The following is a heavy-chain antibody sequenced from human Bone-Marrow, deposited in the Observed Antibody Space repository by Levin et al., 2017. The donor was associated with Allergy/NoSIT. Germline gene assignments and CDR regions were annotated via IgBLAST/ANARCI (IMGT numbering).Heavy chain of an antibody. V-gene: IGHV3-30*18. J-gene: IGHJ4*02. CDR1: GFTFSSYG. CDR2: ISYDGSNK. D-gene: IGHD4-17*01. Sequence: SGGSLRLSCAASGFTFSSYGMHWVRQAPGKGLEWVAVISYDGSNKYYADSVKGRFTISRDNSKNTLYLQMNSLRAEDTAVYYCAKDGGPGDYVSSPDYWGQGTLVTVSS. CDR3: AKDGGPGDYVSSPDY.